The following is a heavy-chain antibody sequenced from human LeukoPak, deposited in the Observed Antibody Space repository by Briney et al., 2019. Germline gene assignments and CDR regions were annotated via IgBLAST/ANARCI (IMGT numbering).Heavy chain of an antibody. CDR1: GDSVSSNSAA. CDR3: AREGYCSSTSCYTSGWFDP. V-gene: IGHV6-1*01. J-gene: IGHJ5*02. D-gene: IGHD2-2*02. Sequence: SQTLSLTCAISGDSVSSNSAAWNWIRQSPSRGLEWLGRTYYRSKWYNDYAVSVKSRITINPDTSKNQFSLQLNSVTPEDTAAFYCAREGYCSSTSCYTSGWFDPWGQGTLVTVSS. CDR2: TYYRSKWYN.